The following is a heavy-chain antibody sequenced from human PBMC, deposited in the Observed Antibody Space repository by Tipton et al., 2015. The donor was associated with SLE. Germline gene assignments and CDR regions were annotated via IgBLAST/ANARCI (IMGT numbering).Heavy chain of an antibody. CDR1: GGSFGGYY. CDR2: INHGGST. J-gene: IGHJ3*02. Sequence: LRLSCSIYGGSFGGYYWSWIRQPPGKGLEWIGEINHGGSTNYNPSLKSRVTISVDTSKNQFSLKLSSVTAADTAVYYCAQAHLWGSYRYASDIWGQGTMVTASS. CDR3: AQAHLWGSYRYASDI. D-gene: IGHD3-16*02. V-gene: IGHV4-34*01.